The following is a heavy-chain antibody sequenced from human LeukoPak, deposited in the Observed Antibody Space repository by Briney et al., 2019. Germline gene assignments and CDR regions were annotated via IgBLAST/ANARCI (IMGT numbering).Heavy chain of an antibody. CDR2: IYYSGST. D-gene: IGHD6-13*01. V-gene: IGHV4-61*08. CDR3: ARESNAGTDYYYALDV. CDR1: GGSISSGGYY. J-gene: IGHJ6*02. Sequence: SETLSLTCTVSGGSISSGGYYWSWIRQHPGKGLEWIGYIYYSGSTYYNPSLKSRVTMSVDTSKNQISLKLSSVTAADTAVYFCARESNAGTDYYYALDVWGQGSTVSVSS.